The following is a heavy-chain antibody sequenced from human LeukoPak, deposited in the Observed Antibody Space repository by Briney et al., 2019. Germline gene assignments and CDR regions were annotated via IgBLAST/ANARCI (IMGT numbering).Heavy chain of an antibody. V-gene: IGHV1-69*13. CDR3: ARVGSAGAFDI. J-gene: IGHJ3*02. CDR2: IIPIFGTA. D-gene: IGHD3-10*01. Sequence: SVKVSCKASGYTLTSYGISWVRQAPGQGLEWMGGIIPIFGTANYAQKFQGRVTITADESTSTAYMELSSLRSEDTAVYYCARVGSAGAFDIWGQGTMVTVSS. CDR1: GYTLTSYG.